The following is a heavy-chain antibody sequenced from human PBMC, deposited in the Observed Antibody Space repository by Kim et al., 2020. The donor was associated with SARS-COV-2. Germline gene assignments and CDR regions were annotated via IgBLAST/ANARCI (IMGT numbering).Heavy chain of an antibody. CDR3: ASSAAGSVWGAFDI. D-gene: IGHD6-13*01. V-gene: IGHV3-20*01. CDR1: GFTFDDYG. J-gene: IGHJ3*02. Sequence: GGSLRLSCAASGFTFDDYGMSWVRQAPGKGLEWVSGINWNGGSTGYADSVKGRFTISRDNAKNSLYLQMNSLRAEDTALYHCASSAAGSVWGAFDIWGQGTMVTVSS. CDR2: INWNGGST.